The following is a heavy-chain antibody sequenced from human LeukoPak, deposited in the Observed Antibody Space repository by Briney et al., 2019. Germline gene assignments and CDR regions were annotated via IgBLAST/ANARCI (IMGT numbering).Heavy chain of an antibody. Sequence: TGTSLRLSCAASGFTFSSYAMHWVRQAPGKGLEWVAFIRYDGSNKYYADSVKGRFTISRDNSKNTLYLQMNSLRAEDTAVYYCAKIRVIYGGNSNYFDYWGQGTLVTVSS. V-gene: IGHV3-30*04. CDR2: IRYDGSNK. CDR1: GFTFSSYA. J-gene: IGHJ4*02. D-gene: IGHD4-23*01. CDR3: AKIRVIYGGNSNYFDY.